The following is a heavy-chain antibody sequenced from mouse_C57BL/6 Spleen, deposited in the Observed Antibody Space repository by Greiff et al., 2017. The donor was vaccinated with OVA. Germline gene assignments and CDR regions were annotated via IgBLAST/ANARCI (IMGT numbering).Heavy chain of an antibody. CDR3: TREKAYDYASWFAY. V-gene: IGHV1-15*01. Sequence: VQLVESGAELVRPGASVTLSCKASGYTFTDYEMHWVKQTPVHGLEWIGAIDPETGGTAYNQKFKGKAILTADKSSSTAYMELRSLTSEDSAVYYCTREKAYDYASWFAYWGQGTLVTVSA. CDR1: GYTFTDYE. J-gene: IGHJ3*01. D-gene: IGHD2-4*01. CDR2: IDPETGGT.